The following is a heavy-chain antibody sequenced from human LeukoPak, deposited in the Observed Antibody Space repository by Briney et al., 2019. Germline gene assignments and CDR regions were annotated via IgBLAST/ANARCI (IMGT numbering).Heavy chain of an antibody. Sequence: PGGSLRLSCEASGFRFSDYWMTWVRQAPGKGLECVANIKTDGSAKYYPHSVKGRLTVSTANAKTSFEHQRNNITVQDTAIYYCTKDLNHDSSGWGQGTLVTVSS. V-gene: IGHV3-7*01. J-gene: IGHJ4*02. CDR3: TKDLNHDSSG. D-gene: IGHD3-22*01. CDR2: IKTDGSAK. CDR1: GFRFSDYW.